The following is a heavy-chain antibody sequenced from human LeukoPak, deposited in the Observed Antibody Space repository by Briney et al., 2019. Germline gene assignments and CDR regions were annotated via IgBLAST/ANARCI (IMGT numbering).Heavy chain of an antibody. Sequence: SETLSLTCSVSGGSISKSNHYWGWIRQPPGKGLEWIGSIYYGGSTYYNPSLKSRVTISVDTSKNQFSLRLRSVTAADTAVYYCARQDHSIIWCHWFDPWGQGTLVTVSS. D-gene: IGHD6-13*01. CDR3: ARQDHSIIWCHWFDP. CDR2: IYYGGST. J-gene: IGHJ5*02. V-gene: IGHV4-39*01. CDR1: GGSISKSNHY.